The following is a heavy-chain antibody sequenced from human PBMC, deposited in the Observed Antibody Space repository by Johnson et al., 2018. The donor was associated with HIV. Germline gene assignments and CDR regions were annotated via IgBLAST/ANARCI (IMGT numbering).Heavy chain of an antibody. CDR3: ARDRASSSTSDAFDI. CDR2: ISGSGGST. CDR1: GFNFSTHA. J-gene: IGHJ3*02. D-gene: IGHD6-6*01. V-gene: IGHV3-23*04. Sequence: VQLVESGGGLVQPGGSLRLSCAASGFNFSTHAMSWVRQAPGKGLEWVSAISGSGGSTYYADSVKGRFTISRDNSKNTLYLQMNSLRAEDTAVYYCARDRASSSTSDAFDIWGQGTMVTVSS.